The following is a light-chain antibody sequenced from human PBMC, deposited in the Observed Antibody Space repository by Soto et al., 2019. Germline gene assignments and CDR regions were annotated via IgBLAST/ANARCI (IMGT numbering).Light chain of an antibody. CDR1: SGNIASNY. J-gene: IGLJ2*01. V-gene: IGLV6-57*02. CDR2: QDN. CDR3: QSYNSCTVV. Sequence: NFMLTQPHSVSESPGKTVTISCTGSSGNIASNYVQWYQQRPDSAPTTVIYQDNQRPSGVPARFSGSIDSSSNSASLTISGLKSEYEAEYYCQSYNSCTVVFGGGTKLTVL.